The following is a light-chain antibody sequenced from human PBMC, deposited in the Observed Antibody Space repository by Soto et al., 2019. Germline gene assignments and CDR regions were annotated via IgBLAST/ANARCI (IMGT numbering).Light chain of an antibody. J-gene: IGKJ5*01. CDR1: QSVSSN. V-gene: IGKV3-15*01. Sequence: EIVMTQSPATLSVSPGERATLSCRASQSVSSNLAWYQQKPGQAPRLLIYGASTRATGIPARFSGGESGTECPLTISSLQSEDFAVYYCQQYNNWPSITFGQGTRLEIK. CDR3: QQYNNWPSIT. CDR2: GAS.